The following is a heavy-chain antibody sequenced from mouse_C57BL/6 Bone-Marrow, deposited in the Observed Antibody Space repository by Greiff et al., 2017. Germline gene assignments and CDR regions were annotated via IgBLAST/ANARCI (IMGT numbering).Heavy chain of an antibody. V-gene: IGHV1-50*01. CDR2: IDPSDSYT. CDR3: ARDFYGSSMFAY. J-gene: IGHJ3*01. CDR1: GFTFTSYW. D-gene: IGHD1-1*01. Sequence: QVQLQQPGAEFVKPGASVKLSCKASGFTFTSYWMPWVKQRPGQGLEWVGEIDPSDSYTNYNQKFKGKATLTVDTSSSTVYMQLSSLTSEDSAVYYCARDFYGSSMFAYGYRGTLIIVSA.